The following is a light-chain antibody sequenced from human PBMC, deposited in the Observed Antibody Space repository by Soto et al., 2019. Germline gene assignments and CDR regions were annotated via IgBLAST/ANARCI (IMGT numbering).Light chain of an antibody. CDR3: QQYDYWPRT. J-gene: IGKJ1*01. Sequence: EIVRTQSPATLSVSPGESATLSCRASQSISSSKLAWYQQNPGQAPRLLMYGASNRATGIPARFSGSGSGTEFTLTISSLQSEDFAVYYCQQYDYWPRTFAQGTKVAIK. V-gene: IGKV3-15*01. CDR2: GAS. CDR1: QSISSS.